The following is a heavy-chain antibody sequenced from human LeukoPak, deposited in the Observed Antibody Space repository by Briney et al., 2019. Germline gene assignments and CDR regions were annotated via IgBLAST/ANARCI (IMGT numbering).Heavy chain of an antibody. Sequence: ASVKVSCKVVAYDFTGYHIHWVRLTPGQGPEWMGRLNPNTGHAVYAFKFQGRVTITRDTSSSTAYMEVTRLTSDDTALYYCAKDRDGADRIILWGQGTLVTVSS. V-gene: IGHV1-2*06. CDR2: LNPNTGHA. CDR3: AKDRDGADRIIL. J-gene: IGHJ4*02. D-gene: IGHD5-24*01. CDR1: AYDFTGYH.